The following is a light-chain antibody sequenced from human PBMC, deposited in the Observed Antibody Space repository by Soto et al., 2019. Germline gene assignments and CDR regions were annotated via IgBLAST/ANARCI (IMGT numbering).Light chain of an antibody. CDR2: LNSDGSH. Sequence: QLVLTQSPSASASLGASVKLTCTLSSGHSSYAIAWHQQQPEKGPRYLMKLNSDGSHSKGDGIPDRFSGSSSGAERYLTISSLQSEDEADYYCQTWGTGTLGTGTKLTVL. V-gene: IGLV4-69*01. CDR3: QTWGTGT. CDR1: SGHSSYA. J-gene: IGLJ1*01.